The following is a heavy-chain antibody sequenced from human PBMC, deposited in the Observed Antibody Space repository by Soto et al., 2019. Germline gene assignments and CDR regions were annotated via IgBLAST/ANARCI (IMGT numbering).Heavy chain of an antibody. CDR2: ISYRGSA. Sequence: SETLSLTCTVSGDSISSYYWNWIRQSPGKGLEWIGYISYRGSAKYNPSLKSRVTLSLDTSKNQFSLRLSSVAAADTAVYYCARTGGSYADYWGQGTLVTVSS. CDR3: ARTGGSYADY. D-gene: IGHD1-26*01. CDR1: GDSISSYY. V-gene: IGHV4-59*01. J-gene: IGHJ4*02.